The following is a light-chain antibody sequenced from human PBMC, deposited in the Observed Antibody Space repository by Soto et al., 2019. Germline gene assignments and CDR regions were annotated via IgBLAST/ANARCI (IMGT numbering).Light chain of an antibody. CDR2: AVS. Sequence: QSALTQPASVSGSPGQSITISCTGTSSDIGADNSVSWYQQHPGKAPQLMIYAVSHRPSRVSSRFSGSKSGNTISLTISGIQAEDEADYYCSSFTTSSHVVFGGGTKLTVL. V-gene: IGLV2-14*03. CDR3: SSFTTSSHVV. J-gene: IGLJ2*01. CDR1: SSDIGADNS.